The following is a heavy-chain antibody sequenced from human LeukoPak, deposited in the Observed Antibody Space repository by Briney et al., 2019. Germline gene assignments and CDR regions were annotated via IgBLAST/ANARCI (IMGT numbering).Heavy chain of an antibody. D-gene: IGHD3-9*01. J-gene: IGHJ1*01. CDR2: MNPNSGNT. Sequence: RASVKVSCKASGCTFTSYDINWVRQATGQGLEWMGWMNPNSGNTGYAQKFQGRVTMTRNTSISTAYMELSSLRSEDTAVYYCARGAVLRYFDWFRQRKYFQHWGQGTLVTVSS. CDR1: GCTFTSYD. CDR3: ARGAVLRYFDWFRQRKYFQH. V-gene: IGHV1-8*01.